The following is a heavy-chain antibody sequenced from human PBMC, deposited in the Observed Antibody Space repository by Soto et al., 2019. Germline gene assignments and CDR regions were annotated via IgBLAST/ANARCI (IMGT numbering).Heavy chain of an antibody. Sequence: SETLSLTCTVSGGSISSGGYYWSWIRQHPGKGLEWIGYIYYSGSTYYNPSLKSRVTISVDTSKNQFSLKLSSVTAADTAVYYCARDFAAADYFDYWGQGTLVTVSS. CDR1: GGSISSGGYY. CDR3: ARDFAAADYFDY. CDR2: IYYSGST. D-gene: IGHD6-13*01. J-gene: IGHJ4*02. V-gene: IGHV4-31*03.